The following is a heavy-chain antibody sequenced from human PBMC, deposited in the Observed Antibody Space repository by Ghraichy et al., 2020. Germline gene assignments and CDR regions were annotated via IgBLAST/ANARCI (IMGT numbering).Heavy chain of an antibody. Sequence: GSLRLSCAASGFTFSSYAMSWVRQAPGKGLEWVSAISGSGGSTYYAESVKGRFTIFRDNSKNTLYLQMNSLTAADTDVYYFAKCFTWERLHLFCWGQGTLLTVSS. CDR1: GFTFSSYA. CDR3: AKCFTWERLHLFC. D-gene: IGHD1-26*01. V-gene: IGHV3-23*01. J-gene: IGHJ4*02. CDR2: ISGSGGST.